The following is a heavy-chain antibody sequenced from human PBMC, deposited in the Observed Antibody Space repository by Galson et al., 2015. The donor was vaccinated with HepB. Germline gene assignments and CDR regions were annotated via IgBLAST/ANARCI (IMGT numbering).Heavy chain of an antibody. V-gene: IGHV2-5*02. J-gene: IGHJ6*02. D-gene: IGHD6-6*01. CDR1: GFSLSTSGVG. CDR3: GTARPRNGMDV. Sequence: PALVKPTQTLTLTCTFSGFSLSTSGVGVGWTRKPPGKALEWLALIYWDDDKRYSPSLKSRVTMTRDTSISTAYMELSRLRSDDTAVYYCGTARPRNGMDVWGQGTTVTVSS. CDR2: IYWDDDK.